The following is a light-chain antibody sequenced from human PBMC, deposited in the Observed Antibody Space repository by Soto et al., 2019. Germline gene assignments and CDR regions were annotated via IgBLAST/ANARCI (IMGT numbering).Light chain of an antibody. CDR2: DVS. J-gene: IGKJ5*01. CDR3: QQSNNHPIS. Sequence: DNELTQSPCTISASVGDRVTITCRASQAVNSWLAWFQQKPGMDPKLVLCDVSRLQSGVPPRFSGSGSGTEFTLTISSLHPEDFATYYCQQSNNHPISFGQGTRLEIK. V-gene: IGKV1-12*01. CDR1: QAVNSW.